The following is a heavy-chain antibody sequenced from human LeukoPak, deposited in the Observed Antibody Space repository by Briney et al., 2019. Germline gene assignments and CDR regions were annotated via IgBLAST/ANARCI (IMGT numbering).Heavy chain of an antibody. Sequence: GGSLRLSCAASGFTFSSYAMHWVRQAPGKGLEWVAVISYDGTNKYYADSVKGRFTISRDNSKNTLYLQMNSLRAEDTAVYYCAKDVGSGWQNNWFDPWGQGTLVTVSS. CDR1: GFTFSSYA. V-gene: IGHV3-30*04. CDR2: ISYDGTNK. J-gene: IGHJ5*02. D-gene: IGHD6-19*01. CDR3: AKDVGSGWQNNWFDP.